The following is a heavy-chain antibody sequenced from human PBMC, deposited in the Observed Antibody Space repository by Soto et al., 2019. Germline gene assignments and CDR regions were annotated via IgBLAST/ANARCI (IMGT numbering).Heavy chain of an antibody. Sequence: QVQLVESGGGAVQPGGSLRLSCAASGFSFSNYAMNWVCQAPDKGLEWVALISYEGSAQYYADSVKGRFTISRDNSKNTLYLQMNSLRVEDTALYYCTKGSWSSSGWSDYWGQGTLVTVPS. J-gene: IGHJ4*02. V-gene: IGHV3-30*18. CDR2: ISYEGSAQ. CDR1: GFSFSNYA. CDR3: TKGSWSSSGWSDY. D-gene: IGHD6-19*01.